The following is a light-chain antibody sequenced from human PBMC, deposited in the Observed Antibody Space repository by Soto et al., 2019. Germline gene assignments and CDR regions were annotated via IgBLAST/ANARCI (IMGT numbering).Light chain of an antibody. J-gene: IGLJ2*01. CDR1: NIGSKS. Sequence: SYELTQPPSVSVAPGQRARFSWGGTNIGSKSLHWYQQKPGQAPVLVVHDDSDRPSGIPERFSGSNSGNTATLTISRVEVGDEADYYCQVWDSSSDLVIFGGGTKLTVL. CDR2: DDS. V-gene: IGLV3-21*02. CDR3: QVWDSSSDLVI.